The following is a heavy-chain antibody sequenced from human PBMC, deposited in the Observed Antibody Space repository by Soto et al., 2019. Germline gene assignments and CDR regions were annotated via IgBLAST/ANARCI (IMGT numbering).Heavy chain of an antibody. Sequence: SGPTLVNPTQTLTLTCTFSGFSLSTSGVGVGWIRQPPGKALEWLALIYWDDDKRYSPSLKSRLTITKDTSKNQVVLTMTNTDPVDTATYYCAHESHQSIAARRTPFFDYWGQGTLVTVSS. CDR2: IYWDDDK. CDR3: AHESHQSIAARRTPFFDY. CDR1: GFSLSTSGVG. D-gene: IGHD6-6*01. V-gene: IGHV2-5*02. J-gene: IGHJ4*02.